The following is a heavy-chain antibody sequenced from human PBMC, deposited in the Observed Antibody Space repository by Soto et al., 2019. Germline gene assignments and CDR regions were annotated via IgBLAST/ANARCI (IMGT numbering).Heavy chain of an antibody. J-gene: IGHJ4*02. V-gene: IGHV1-2*02. CDR1: GYTFTGYY. Sequence: QVPLVQSGAEVKKPGASVKVSCKASGYTFTGYYMHWVRQAPGQGLEWMGWINPTNAGTNDGQKFQGRVTMTRDTSISTADMGVRSLRSADAAVDYCARGRWCLREEWGQGSLVTVSS. D-gene: IGHD2-21*01. CDR3: ARGRWCLREE. CDR2: INPTNAGT.